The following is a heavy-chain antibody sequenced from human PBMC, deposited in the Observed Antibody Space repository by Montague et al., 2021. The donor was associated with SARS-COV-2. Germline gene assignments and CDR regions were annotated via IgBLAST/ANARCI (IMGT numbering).Heavy chain of an antibody. D-gene: IGHD2/OR15-2a*01. CDR3: ARADRLGDVTDVIPYYYSGMDV. Sequence: SVRVSCKASGYTFTSYDINWVRQATGQGLEWMGWVSPNSGNTGYAQKLQGRVTMTRNTSISTAYMELSSLRSEDTAVYYCARADRLGDVTDVIPYYYSGMDVWGQGTTVTVSS. J-gene: IGHJ6*02. CDR1: GYTFTSYD. V-gene: IGHV1-8*02. CDR2: VSPNSGNT.